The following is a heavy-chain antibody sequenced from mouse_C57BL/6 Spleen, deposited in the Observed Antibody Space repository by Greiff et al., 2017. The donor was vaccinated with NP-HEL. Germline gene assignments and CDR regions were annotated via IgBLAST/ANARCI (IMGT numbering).Heavy chain of an antibody. CDR3: TRNDGYYAMDY. D-gene: IGHD2-3*01. J-gene: IGHJ4*01. V-gene: IGHV1-15*01. CDR1: GYTFTDYE. CDR2: IDPETGGT. Sequence: VQLQQSGAELVRPGASVTLSCTASGYTFTDYEMHWVKQTPVHGLEWIGAIDPETGGTAYNQKFKGKAILTADKSSSTAYMELRSLKSEDSAVYYCTRNDGYYAMDYWGQGTSVTVSS.